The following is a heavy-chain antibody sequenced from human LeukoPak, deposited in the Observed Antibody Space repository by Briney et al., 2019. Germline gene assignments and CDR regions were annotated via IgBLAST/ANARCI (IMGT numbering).Heavy chain of an antibody. D-gene: IGHD2-15*01. CDR3: ARFGRDIVVVVAATQGDYYGMDV. J-gene: IGHJ6*02. Sequence: GESLKISCKGSGYSFTSYWIGWVRQMPGKGLEWMGIIYPGDPDTRYSPSFQGQVTISADKSISTAYLQWSSLKASDTAMYYCARFGRDIVVVVAATQGDYYGMDVWGQGTTVTVSS. CDR1: GYSFTSYW. CDR2: IYPGDPDT. V-gene: IGHV5-51*01.